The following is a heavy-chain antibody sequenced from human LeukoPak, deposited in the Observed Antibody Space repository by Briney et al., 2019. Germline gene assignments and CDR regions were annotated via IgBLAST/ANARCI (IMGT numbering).Heavy chain of an antibody. J-gene: IGHJ6*02. CDR2: ISDSGGST. CDR1: GFTFTTYP. Sequence: GGSLRLSCAASGFTFTTYPMTWVRQAPGTGLEWVSAISDSGGSTYYADSVKGRFTVSRDNSKNTLYLQMNSLRAEDTAVYFCAKVLKYYYNGMDVWGQGTTVTVSS. D-gene: IGHD2/OR15-2a*01. V-gene: IGHV3-23*01. CDR3: AKVLKYYYNGMDV.